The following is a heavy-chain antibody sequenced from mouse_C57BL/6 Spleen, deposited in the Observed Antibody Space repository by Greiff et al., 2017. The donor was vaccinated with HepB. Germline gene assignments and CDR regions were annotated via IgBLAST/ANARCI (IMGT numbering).Heavy chain of an antibody. CDR2: ISNLAYSI. CDR1: GFTFSDYG. Sequence: VKLMESGGGLVQPGGSLKLSCAASGFTFSDYGMAWVRQAPRKGPEWVAFISNLAYSIYYADTVTGRFTISRENAKNTLYLEMSSLRSEDTAMYYCARHDYDGYAMDYWGQGTSVTVSS. J-gene: IGHJ4*01. V-gene: IGHV5-15*01. D-gene: IGHD2-4*01. CDR3: ARHDYDGYAMDY.